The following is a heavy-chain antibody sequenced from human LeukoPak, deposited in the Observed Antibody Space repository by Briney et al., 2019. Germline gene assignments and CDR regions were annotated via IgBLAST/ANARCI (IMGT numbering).Heavy chain of an antibody. Sequence: AGGSLRLSCAASGFTFSSYGMHWVRQAPGKGLEGVAVIWYDGSNKYYADSVKGRFTISRDNSKNTLYLQMNSLRAEDTAVYYCARSPSDSSGYYSKGDYFDYWGQGTLVTVSS. V-gene: IGHV3-33*01. CDR2: IWYDGSNK. CDR3: ARSPSDSSGYYSKGDYFDY. D-gene: IGHD3-22*01. CDR1: GFTFSSYG. J-gene: IGHJ4*02.